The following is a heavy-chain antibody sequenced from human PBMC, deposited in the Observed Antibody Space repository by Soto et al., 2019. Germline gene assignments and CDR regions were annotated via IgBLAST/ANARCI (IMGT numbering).Heavy chain of an antibody. Sequence: EVQLVESGGGLVQPGGSLRLSCAASGLIFSDYHMDWVRQAPGKGLEWVGRIRRKANSYTTEYAASVKGRFTISRDDSKISLYLQMTSLNTEDTAVYYCAMLGGWSGGSNDMDVWGQGTTVTVSS. D-gene: IGHD6-19*01. CDR3: AMLGGWSGGSNDMDV. CDR1: GLIFSDYH. J-gene: IGHJ6*02. V-gene: IGHV3-72*01. CDR2: IRRKANSYTT.